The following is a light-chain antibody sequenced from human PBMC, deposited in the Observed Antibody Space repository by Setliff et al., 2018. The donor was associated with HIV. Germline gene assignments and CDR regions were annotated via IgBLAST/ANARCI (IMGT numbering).Light chain of an antibody. V-gene: IGLV2-11*01. CDR2: DVN. CDR3: CSYAGVYTYV. Sequence: QSVLTQPRSVSGSLGQSVTISCTGTSSDVGGYKYVSWYQQHPGKAPKFMIYDVNKRPSGVPDRFSGSKSGNTASLTISGPQAEDEAAYYCCSYAGVYTYVFGSGTKVTV. J-gene: IGLJ1*01. CDR1: SSDVGGYKY.